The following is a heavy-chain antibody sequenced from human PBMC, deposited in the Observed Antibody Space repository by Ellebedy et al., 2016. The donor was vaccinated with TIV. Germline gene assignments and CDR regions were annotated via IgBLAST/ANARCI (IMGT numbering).Heavy chain of an antibody. CDR2: IYGDDDE. V-gene: IGHV2-5*02. Sequence: SGPTLVKPTQTLTLTCSFSGFSLDTSGVGVGWIRQPPGRALEWLAFIYGDDDERYRPSLENRLTITKDTSKNQVVLTMTNMGPEDRGTYFCAHRGMRSGWFTGLDYWGQGTLVTLPS. CDR1: GFSLDTSGVG. J-gene: IGHJ4*02. CDR3: AHRGMRSGWFTGLDY. D-gene: IGHD6-19*01.